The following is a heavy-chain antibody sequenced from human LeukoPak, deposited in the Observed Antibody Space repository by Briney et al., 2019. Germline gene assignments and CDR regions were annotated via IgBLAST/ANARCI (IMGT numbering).Heavy chain of an antibody. D-gene: IGHD2-2*01. V-gene: IGHV4-39*07. CDR3: ARDRVPAARDAFDI. Sequence: SETLSLTCTVSAGSISSSSYSWGWIRQPPGKGLEWIGSIYYSGSTYYNSSLKSRVTISVDTSKNQFSLKLSSVTAADTAVYYCARDRVPAARDAFDIWGQGTMVTVSS. J-gene: IGHJ3*02. CDR2: IYYSGST. CDR1: AGSISSSSYS.